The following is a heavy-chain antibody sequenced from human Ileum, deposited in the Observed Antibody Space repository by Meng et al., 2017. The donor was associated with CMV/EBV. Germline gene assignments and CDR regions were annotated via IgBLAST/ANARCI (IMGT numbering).Heavy chain of an antibody. V-gene: IGHV4-4*06. Sequence: PSLKSRITMSVDTSKNQFSLKLSSVTAADTAVYYCAREPSYYDYVWGSYRPSYYFDYWGQGTLVTVSS. CDR3: AREPSYYDYVWGSYRPSYYFDY. J-gene: IGHJ4*02. D-gene: IGHD3-16*02.